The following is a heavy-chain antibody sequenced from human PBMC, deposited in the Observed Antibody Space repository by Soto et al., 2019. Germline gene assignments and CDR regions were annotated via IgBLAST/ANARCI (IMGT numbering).Heavy chain of an antibody. D-gene: IGHD3-10*01. V-gene: IGHV6-1*01. CDR2: TYYRSKWYI. CDR1: GDSVSSNSAV. Sequence: SQTLSLTCGISGDSVSSNSAVWIWIRQSPSRGLEWLGRTYYRSKWYIDYAVSVKSRITINPDTSKNQFSLQLNSVTPEDTAVYYCARRSGSPGYFGYWGQRVLVTVSS. CDR3: ARRSGSPGYFGY. J-gene: IGHJ4*02.